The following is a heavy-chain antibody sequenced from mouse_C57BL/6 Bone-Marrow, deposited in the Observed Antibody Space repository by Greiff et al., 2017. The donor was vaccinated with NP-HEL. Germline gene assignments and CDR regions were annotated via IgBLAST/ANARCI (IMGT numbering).Heavy chain of an antibody. CDR2: IYPGSGST. CDR3: AREDYDYDDWYFDV. J-gene: IGHJ1*03. D-gene: IGHD2-4*01. Sequence: QVQLQQPGAELVKPGASVKMSCKASGYTFTSYWITWVKQRPGQGLEWIGDIYPGSGSTNYIEKFKSKATLTVDTSSSTAYMQLSSLTSEDSAVYYCAREDYDYDDWYFDVWGTGTTVTVSS. CDR1: GYTFTSYW. V-gene: IGHV1-55*01.